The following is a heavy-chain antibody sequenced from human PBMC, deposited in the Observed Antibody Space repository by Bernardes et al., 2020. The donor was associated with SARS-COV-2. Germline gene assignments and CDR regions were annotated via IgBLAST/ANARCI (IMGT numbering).Heavy chain of an antibody. J-gene: IGHJ4*02. Sequence: GGSLRLPCAAFGFTFSGFEMNWVRQAPGKGLEWVSYISTSGNTIHYGDSVKGRFTISRDNAKNPLFLQMNSLRAEDTAVYYCVRDFWSDFWGQGTLVTVSS. V-gene: IGHV3-48*03. CDR2: ISTSGNTI. CDR3: VRDFWSDF. CDR1: GFTFSGFE. D-gene: IGHD3-3*01.